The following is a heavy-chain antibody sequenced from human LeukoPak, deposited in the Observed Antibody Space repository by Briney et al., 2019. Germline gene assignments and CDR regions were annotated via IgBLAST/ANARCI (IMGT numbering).Heavy chain of an antibody. J-gene: IGHJ4*02. CDR1: GFTFSSYS. Sequence: GALRLSCAASGFTFSSYSMNWVRQAPGKWLEWVSSISSSSSYIYYADSVKGRFTISRDNAKNSLYRQMNSLRAEDTAVYYCARDGDIWFGELSIDYWGQGTLVTVSS. CDR3: ARDGDIWFGELSIDY. CDR2: ISSSSSYI. D-gene: IGHD3-10*01. V-gene: IGHV3-21*01.